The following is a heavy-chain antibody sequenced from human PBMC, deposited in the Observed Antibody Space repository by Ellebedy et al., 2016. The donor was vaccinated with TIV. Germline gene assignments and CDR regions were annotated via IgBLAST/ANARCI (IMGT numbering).Heavy chain of an antibody. V-gene: IGHV3-20*04. CDR3: ARALPLGVTRYNWFDP. CDR2: INWNGDST. CDR1: GFTFDDYG. D-gene: IGHD2-21*02. J-gene: IGHJ5*02. Sequence: PGGSLRLSCAASGFTFDDYGMSWVRQAPGKGLEWVSGINWNGDSTSYADSVKVRFTISRDNAKNSLYLQMNSLRAEDTALYYCARALPLGVTRYNWFDPWGQGTLVTVSS.